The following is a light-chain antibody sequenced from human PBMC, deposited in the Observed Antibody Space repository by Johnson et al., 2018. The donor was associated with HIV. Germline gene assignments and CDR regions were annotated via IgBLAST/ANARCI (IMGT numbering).Light chain of an antibody. CDR2: DND. J-gene: IGLJ1*01. CDR3: GTWDTSLGAQYV. V-gene: IGLV1-51*02. CDR1: TSNIGDHS. Sequence: QSVLTQPPSVSAAPGRWVTVSCSGTTSNIGDHSVSWFQHLPGAAPKLLIYDNDRRPSGIPDRFSDSQSGTSATLAITGLQTGDEADYYCGTWDTSLGAQYVFGSGTKVTVL.